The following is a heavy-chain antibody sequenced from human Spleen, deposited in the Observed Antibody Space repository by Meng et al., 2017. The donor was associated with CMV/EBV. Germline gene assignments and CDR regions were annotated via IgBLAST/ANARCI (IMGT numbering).Heavy chain of an antibody. CDR3: AKDGYCSSTSCYAFDI. V-gene: IGHV3-30*02. D-gene: IGHD2-2*03. CDR2: IRYDGSNK. J-gene: IGHJ3*02. Sequence: GESLKISCAASGFTFSSYGMHWVRQAPGKGLEWVAFIRYDGSNKYYADSVKGRFTISRDNSKNTLYLQMNSLRAEDTAVYYCAKDGYCSSTSCYAFDIWGQGTMVTVSS. CDR1: GFTFSSYG.